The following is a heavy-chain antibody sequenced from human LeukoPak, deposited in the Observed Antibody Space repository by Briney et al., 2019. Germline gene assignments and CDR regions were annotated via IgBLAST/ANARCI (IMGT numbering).Heavy chain of an antibody. D-gene: IGHD4-17*01. CDR1: GGSISSYH. J-gene: IGHJ4*02. CDR2: IYYSGST. CDR3: ARGTVTTQYFDY. V-gene: IGHV4-59*01. Sequence: SETLPLTCTVSGGSISSYHWSWIRQPPGKGLEWIGYIYYSGSTNYNPSLKSRVTMSVGTSKNQFSLKLSSVTAADTAVYYCARGTVTTQYFDYWGQGTLVTVSS.